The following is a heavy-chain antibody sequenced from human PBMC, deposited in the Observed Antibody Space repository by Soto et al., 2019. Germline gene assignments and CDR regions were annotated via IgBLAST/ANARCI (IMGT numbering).Heavy chain of an antibody. J-gene: IGHJ3*02. CDR3: ARRSDPWDRTIRTPDYAFDI. CDR2: IIPIFGTA. D-gene: IGHD1-26*01. Sequence: EASVKVSCKASGGTFSSYAISWVRQAPGQGLEWMGGIIPIFGTANYAQKFQGRVTITADESTSTAYMELSSLRSEDTAVYYCARRSDPWDRTIRTPDYAFDIWGQGTMVTVSS. CDR1: GGTFSSYA. V-gene: IGHV1-69*13.